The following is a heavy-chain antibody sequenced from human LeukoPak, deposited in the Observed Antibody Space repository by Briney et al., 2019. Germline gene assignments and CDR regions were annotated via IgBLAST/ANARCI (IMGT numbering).Heavy chain of an antibody. J-gene: IGHJ4*02. CDR3: ARVFSSSWSNYFDY. CDR1: GYTFTSYG. Sequence: ASVKVSCKASGYTFTSYGISWVRQAPGQRLEWMGWINAGNGNTKYSQKFQGRVTITRDTSASTAYMELSSLRSEDTAVYYCARVFSSSWSNYFDYWGQGTLVTVSS. CDR2: INAGNGNT. D-gene: IGHD6-13*01. V-gene: IGHV1-3*01.